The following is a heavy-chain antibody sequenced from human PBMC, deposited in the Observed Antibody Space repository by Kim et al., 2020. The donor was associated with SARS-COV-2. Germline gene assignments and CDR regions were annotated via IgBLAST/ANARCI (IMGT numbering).Heavy chain of an antibody. CDR2: RGNT. D-gene: IGHD5-12*01. Sequence: RGNTGNAQKFQGRVTMTRDTSMSTAYMELSNLRSEDTAVYYCARGWLADWGQGTLVTVSS. J-gene: IGHJ4*02. CDR3: ARGWLAD. V-gene: IGHV1-8*01.